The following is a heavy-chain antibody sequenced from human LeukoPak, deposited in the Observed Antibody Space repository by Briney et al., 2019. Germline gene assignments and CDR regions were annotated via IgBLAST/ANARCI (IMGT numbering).Heavy chain of an antibody. CDR3: VRKLTGTTFFDY. Sequence: GGSLRLSCAASGFTFSSYDLNWVRQAPGKGLEWVSYIVGNGNTIYYADSVKGRFTISRDNAKNSLYLQMNSLRAEDTAVYYCVRKLTGTTFFDYWGQGTLVTVSS. CDR2: IVGNGNTI. J-gene: IGHJ4*02. V-gene: IGHV3-48*03. D-gene: IGHD1-1*01. CDR1: GFTFSSYD.